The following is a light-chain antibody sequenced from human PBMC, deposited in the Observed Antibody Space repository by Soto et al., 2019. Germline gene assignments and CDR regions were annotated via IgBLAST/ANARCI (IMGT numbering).Light chain of an antibody. V-gene: IGLV2-11*01. J-gene: IGLJ1*01. CDR1: SSDVGTYTY. Sequence: QSALTQPPAVSGSPGQSVTVSCTGTSSDVGTYTYVSWYQQHPGKAPKLIIYDVIKRPSGIPDRFSGSKSGNTASLTISGLQAEDEADYYCCAYAGSYNHVFGTGTKLTV. CDR2: DVI. CDR3: CAYAGSYNHV.